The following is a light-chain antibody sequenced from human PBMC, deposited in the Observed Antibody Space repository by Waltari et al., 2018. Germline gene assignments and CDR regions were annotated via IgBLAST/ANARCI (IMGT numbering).Light chain of an antibody. CDR3: QQFDTPLS. CDR1: QDIRNY. J-gene: IGKJ4*01. Sequence: DIQMPQSRPSLSASVGDRVTIPCQASQDIRNYLNWYQQKAGKAPKLLIYDASKLETGVPSRFSGSGSGTDFTFTISSLQPEDIATYYCQQFDTPLSFGGGTKVEIK. CDR2: DAS. V-gene: IGKV1-33*01.